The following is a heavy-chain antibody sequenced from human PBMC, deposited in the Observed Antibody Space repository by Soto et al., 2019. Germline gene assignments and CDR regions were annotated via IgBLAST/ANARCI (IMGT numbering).Heavy chain of an antibody. D-gene: IGHD5-12*01. Sequence: QVQLVQSGAEVKRPGSSVKVSCKASGGTFNNYALSWVRQAPGQGLEWMGGIIPIFNSANYAQKFQGRVTITVDDSTSTAYMELRSLRPDDTAVYYCAREVTVASYSFDFWGQGTLVTVSS. CDR3: AREVTVASYSFDF. V-gene: IGHV1-69*01. CDR1: GGTFNNYA. CDR2: IIPIFNSA. J-gene: IGHJ4*02.